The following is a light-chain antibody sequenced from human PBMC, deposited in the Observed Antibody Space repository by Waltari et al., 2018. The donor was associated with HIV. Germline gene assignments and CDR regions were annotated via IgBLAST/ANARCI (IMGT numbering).Light chain of an antibody. Sequence: QSVLTQPPSASGTPGQRVTISCPGSSSNIGSTTVNWYQQLPGTAPKLLLYSNNHRPSGVPDRFSGSKSGTSASLAISGLQSEDEADYYCAAWDDSLNGVVFGGGTKLTVL. CDR3: AAWDDSLNGVV. J-gene: IGLJ2*01. CDR2: SNN. V-gene: IGLV1-44*01. CDR1: SSNIGSTT.